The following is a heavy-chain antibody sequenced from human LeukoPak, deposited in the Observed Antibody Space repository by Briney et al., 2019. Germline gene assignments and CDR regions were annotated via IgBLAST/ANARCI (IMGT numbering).Heavy chain of an antibody. V-gene: IGHV3-9*01. D-gene: IGHD4-11*01. CDR1: GFTFDDYA. CDR3: VRVRSGVQFDGFDM. CDR2: ISWNSGSI. J-gene: IGHJ3*02. Sequence: PGRSLRLSCAASGFTFDDYAMHWVRQAPGKGLEWVSGISWNSGSIGYADSVKGRSTISRDNSRNTVYLQMNGLRAEDTAVYYYVRVRSGVQFDGFDMWGQGTMVTVSS.